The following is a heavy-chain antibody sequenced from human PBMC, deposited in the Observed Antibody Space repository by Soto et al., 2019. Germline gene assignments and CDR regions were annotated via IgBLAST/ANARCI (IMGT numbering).Heavy chain of an antibody. Sequence: GGSLRLSCAASGFTFTSYEMNWVRQAPGKGLEWVSYISDSGTTTYYADSVKGRFTISRDNAKNSLYLQMNSLRAEDTAVYYCARDRSAITMVRGVIMDKWFDPWGQRTLVTVS. D-gene: IGHD3-10*01. J-gene: IGHJ5*02. CDR3: ARDRSAITMVRGVIMDKWFDP. V-gene: IGHV3-48*03. CDR2: ISDSGTTT. CDR1: GFTFTSYE.